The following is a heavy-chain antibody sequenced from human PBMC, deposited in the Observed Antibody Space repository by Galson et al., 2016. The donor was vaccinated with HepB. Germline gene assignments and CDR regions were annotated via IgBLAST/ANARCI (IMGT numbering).Heavy chain of an antibody. CDR3: ARDPGDGSSRFDS. J-gene: IGHJ4*02. D-gene: IGHD5-24*01. CDR2: IYKGVNT. V-gene: IGHV4-31*03. CDR1: GGSVSSGPYY. Sequence: TLSLTCIVSGGSVSSGPYYWSWIRQLPGKGLEWIAYIYKGVNTHYNPSLKSRVTISVDASKKQFSLRLSSVTAADTAVYYCARDPGDGSSRFDSWGQGTLVTVSS.